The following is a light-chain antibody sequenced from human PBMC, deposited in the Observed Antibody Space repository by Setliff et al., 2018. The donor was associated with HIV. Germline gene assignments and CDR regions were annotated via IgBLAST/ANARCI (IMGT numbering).Light chain of an antibody. CDR3: SAYAGSNNYGV. CDR1: SIDIGNYNY. V-gene: IGLV2-8*01. J-gene: IGLJ1*01. CDR2: QAT. Sequence: SALTQPPSASGSPGQSVTISCTGASIDIGNYNYVSWYQHHPGKAPKLIIYQATKRPSGVPDRFSGSKSANTASLTVSGLQAEDEADYYCSAYAGSNNYGVFGTGTKV.